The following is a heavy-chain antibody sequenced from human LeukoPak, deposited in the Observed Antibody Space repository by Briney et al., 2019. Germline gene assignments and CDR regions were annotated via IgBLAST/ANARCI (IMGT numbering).Heavy chain of an antibody. D-gene: IGHD2-15*01. Sequence: GGSLRLSCAASGFTFSSYSMNWVRQAPGKGLEWVSSISSSSSYIYYADSVKGRFTISRDNAKNSLYLQMNSLRAEDTAVYYCARRSSDRYCSGGSCYVDYWGQGTLVTVSS. CDR1: GFTFSSYS. V-gene: IGHV3-21*04. CDR3: ARRSSDRYCSGGSCYVDY. J-gene: IGHJ4*02. CDR2: ISSSSSYI.